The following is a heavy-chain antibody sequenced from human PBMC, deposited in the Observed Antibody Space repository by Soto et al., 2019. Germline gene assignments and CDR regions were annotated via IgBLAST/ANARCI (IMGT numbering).Heavy chain of an antibody. CDR1: GGSFSGYY. CDR3: ARGPLAFAYYYDSSGYFDY. V-gene: IGHV4-34*01. J-gene: IGHJ4*02. D-gene: IGHD3-22*01. CDR2: INHSGST. Sequence: SETLSLTCAVYGGSFSGYYWSWIRQPPGKGLEWIGEINHSGSTNYNPSLKSRVTISVDTSKNQFSLKLSSVTAADAAVYYCARGPLAFAYYYDSSGYFDYWGQGTLVTVSS.